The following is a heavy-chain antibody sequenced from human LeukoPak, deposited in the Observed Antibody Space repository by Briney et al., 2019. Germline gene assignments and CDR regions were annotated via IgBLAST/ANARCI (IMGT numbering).Heavy chain of an antibody. CDR3: AKDQGGNQFDY. V-gene: IGHV3-9*01. D-gene: IGHD4-23*01. CDR2: ISWNSGSI. CDR1: GFTFDDYA. Sequence: GGSLRLSCAASGFTFDDYAMHWVRQAPGKGLEWVSGISWNSGSIGYADSVKGRFTISRDNAKNSLCLQMNSLRAEDTALYYCAKDQGGNQFDYWGQGTLVTVSS. J-gene: IGHJ4*02.